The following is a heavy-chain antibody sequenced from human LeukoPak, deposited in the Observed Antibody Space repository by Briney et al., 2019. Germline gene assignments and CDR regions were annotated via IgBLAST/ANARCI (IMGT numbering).Heavy chain of an antibody. CDR2: ISYDGSNK. CDR3: AKDWSRYSNGYYDY. J-gene: IGHJ4*02. D-gene: IGHD5-18*01. V-gene: IGHV3-30*18. Sequence: PGGSLRLSCAASGFTFSSYGMHWVRQAPGRGLEWVAVISYDGSNKHSADSMKGRFTISRDNSKNMLYLQMYSLGPEDTAVYYCAKDWSRYSNGYYDYWGQGTLVTVSS. CDR1: GFTFSSYG.